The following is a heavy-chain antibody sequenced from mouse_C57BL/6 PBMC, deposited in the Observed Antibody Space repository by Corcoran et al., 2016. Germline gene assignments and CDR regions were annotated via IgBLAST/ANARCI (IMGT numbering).Heavy chain of an antibody. V-gene: IGHV9-1*01. CDR1: GYTSTEYP. CDR2: IYTDTGEP. CDR3: VRGGYGLGY. J-gene: IGHJ2*01. D-gene: IGHD1-2*01. Sequence: QIQLVQSGPELKKPGETGKISCKASGYTSTEYPMHWVKQAPGKGSKWMGRIYTDTGEPTYAEEFKERFAFSLETSASTAYLQINNLKNEDTATYFCVRGGYGLGYWGQGTTLTVSS.